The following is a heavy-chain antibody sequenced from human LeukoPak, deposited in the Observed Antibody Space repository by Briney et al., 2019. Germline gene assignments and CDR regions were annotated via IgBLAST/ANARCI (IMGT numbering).Heavy chain of an antibody. CDR3: ARGEGITMVRGVLGYWYYYMDV. CDR2: INPSGGST. Sequence: GASVKVSCKASGYTFTSYYMHWVRQAPGQGLERMGIINPSGGSTSYAQKFQGRVTMTRDTSTSTVYMELSSLRSEDTAVYYCARGEGITMVRGVLGYWYYYMDVWGKGTTVTVSS. J-gene: IGHJ6*03. CDR1: GYTFTSYY. V-gene: IGHV1-46*01. D-gene: IGHD3-10*01.